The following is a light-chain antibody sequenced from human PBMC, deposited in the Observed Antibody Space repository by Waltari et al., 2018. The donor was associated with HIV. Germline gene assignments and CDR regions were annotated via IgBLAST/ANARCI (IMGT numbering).Light chain of an antibody. CDR1: SSDVGGYNF. Sequence: QSALTQPASVSGSPGQSITISCTGTSSDVGGYNFVSWFQPHPGKAPKVMIYEVRNRPSGVSNRFSGSKSGNTAALTISGLQAEDEAEYYCSSYTSSSTLVFGGGTKLTVL. CDR2: EVR. J-gene: IGLJ2*01. V-gene: IGLV2-14*01. CDR3: SSYTSSSTLV.